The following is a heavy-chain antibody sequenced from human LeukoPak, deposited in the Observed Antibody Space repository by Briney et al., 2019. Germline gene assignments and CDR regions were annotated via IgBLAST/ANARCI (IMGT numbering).Heavy chain of an antibody. D-gene: IGHD6-13*01. CDR3: ACEYGEGSWPYFDY. Sequence: SETLSLTCTVSGGSISSYYWSWIRQPPGKGLEWIGYIYYSGSTNYNPSLKSRVTISVDTSKNQFSLKLSSVTAADTAVYYCACEYGEGSWPYFDYWGQGTLVTVSS. J-gene: IGHJ4*02. V-gene: IGHV4-59*01. CDR1: GGSISSYY. CDR2: IYYSGST.